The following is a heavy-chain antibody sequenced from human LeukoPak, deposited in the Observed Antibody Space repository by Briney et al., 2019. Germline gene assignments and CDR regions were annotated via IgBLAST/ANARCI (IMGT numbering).Heavy chain of an antibody. J-gene: IGHJ4*02. Sequence: SETLSLTCTVSGGSVSSGTYYWSWIRQPPGKGLEWIGYFYDSGSTNYNPSLKSRVTISVDTSKNQISLKLRSVTAADTAVYYCARGYCSSTSCSPYYFDYWGQGNLVTVSS. V-gene: IGHV4-61*01. CDR1: GGSVSSGTYY. D-gene: IGHD2-2*01. CDR3: ARGYCSSTSCSPYYFDY. CDR2: FYDSGST.